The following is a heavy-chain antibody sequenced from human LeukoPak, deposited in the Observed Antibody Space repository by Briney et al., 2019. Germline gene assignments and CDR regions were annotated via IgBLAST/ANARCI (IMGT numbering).Heavy chain of an antibody. CDR2: IYTSGST. D-gene: IGHD4-17*01. CDR3: AREGADGDYSDY. J-gene: IGHJ4*02. CDR1: GGSISSYY. Sequence: PETLSLTCTVSGGSISSYYWSWIRQPAGKGLEWIGRIYTSGSTNYNPSLKSRVTMSVDTSKNQFSLKLSSVTAADTAVYYCAREGADGDYSDYWGQGTLVTVSS. V-gene: IGHV4-4*07.